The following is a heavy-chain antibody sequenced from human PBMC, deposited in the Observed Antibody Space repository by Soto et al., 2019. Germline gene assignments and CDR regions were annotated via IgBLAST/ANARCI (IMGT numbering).Heavy chain of an antibody. V-gene: IGHV3-15*01. CDR3: TTDPHIVVVVAATRLDP. CDR1: GFTFSNAW. Sequence: GGSLRLSCAASGFTFSNAWMSWVRQAPGKGLEWVGRIKSKTDGGTTDYAAPVKGRFTISRDDSKNTLYLQMNSLKTEDTAVYYCTTDPHIVVVVAATRLDPWGQGTLVTVSS. D-gene: IGHD2-15*01. CDR2: IKSKTDGGTT. J-gene: IGHJ5*02.